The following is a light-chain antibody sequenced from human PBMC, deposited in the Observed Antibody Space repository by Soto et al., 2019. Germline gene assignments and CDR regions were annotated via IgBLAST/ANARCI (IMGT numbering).Light chain of an antibody. V-gene: IGKV3-11*01. J-gene: IGKJ4*01. CDR1: QNVANY. CDR2: ESS. CDR3: QQANSFPLT. Sequence: EIVLTQSPATLSLSPGERATLSCRASQNVANYLDWYQQKPGQAPRLLIYESSNRATGIAARFSGSGSGTDFTLTISSLEPEDFATYYCQQANSFPLTFGGGTKVDSK.